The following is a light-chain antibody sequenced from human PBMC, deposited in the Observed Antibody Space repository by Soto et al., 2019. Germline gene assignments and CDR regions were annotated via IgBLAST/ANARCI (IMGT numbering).Light chain of an antibody. J-gene: IGLJ1*01. Sequence: QSVLTQPPSASGSPGQSVTISCTGTSSDVGGYNYVSWHQQHPGKAPKLIIYDVTKRPSGVPDRFSGSKSGYTASLTISGLQAEDEADYYCSSYTSSSTLFGTGTKVTV. V-gene: IGLV2-8*01. CDR2: DVT. CDR1: SSDVGGYNY. CDR3: SSYTSSSTL.